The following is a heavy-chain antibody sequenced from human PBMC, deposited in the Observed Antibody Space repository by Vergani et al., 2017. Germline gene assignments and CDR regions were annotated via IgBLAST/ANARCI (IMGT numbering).Heavy chain of an antibody. D-gene: IGHD4-11*01. CDR3: ARVRAVTTGGYYFDY. V-gene: IGHV4-34*01. Sequence: QVQLQQWGAGLLKPSETLSLTCAVYGGSFSGYYWSWIRQPPGKGLEWIGEINHSGSTNYNPSLKSRVTISVDTSKNQFSLKLSSVTAAETAVYYCARVRAVTTGGYYFDYWGQGTLVTVSS. CDR1: GGSFSGYY. CDR2: INHSGST. J-gene: IGHJ4*02.